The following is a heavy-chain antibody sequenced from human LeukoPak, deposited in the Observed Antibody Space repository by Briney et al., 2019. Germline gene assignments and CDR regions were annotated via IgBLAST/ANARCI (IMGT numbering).Heavy chain of an antibody. V-gene: IGHV4-59*01. J-gene: IGHJ6*04. CDR1: GGSISSYY. CDR3: ARESGYYGSGSYYGDYYGMDV. Sequence: PSETLSLTCTVSGGSISSYYWSWIRQRPGKGLEWIGYIYYSGSTNYNPSLKSRVTISVDTSKNQFSLKLSSVTAADTAVYYCARESGYYGSGSYYGDYYGMDVWGKGTTVTVSS. D-gene: IGHD3-10*01. CDR2: IYYSGST.